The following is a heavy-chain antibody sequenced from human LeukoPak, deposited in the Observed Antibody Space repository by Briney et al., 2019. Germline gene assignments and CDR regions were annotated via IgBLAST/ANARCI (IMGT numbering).Heavy chain of an antibody. CDR2: IYYSGST. D-gene: IGHD3-10*02. J-gene: IGHJ4*02. V-gene: IGHV4-59*01. CDR3: ASWGYGYYVRY. CDR1: GGSISSYY. Sequence: SETLSLTCTVSGGSISSYYWSWIRQPPGKGLEWIGYIYYSGSTNYNPSLKSRVTISVDTSKNQFSLKLSSVTAADTAVYYCASWGYGYYVRYWGQGTLVTVSS.